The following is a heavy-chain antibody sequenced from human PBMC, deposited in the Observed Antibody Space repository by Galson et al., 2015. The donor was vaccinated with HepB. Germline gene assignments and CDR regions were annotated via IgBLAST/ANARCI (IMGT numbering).Heavy chain of an antibody. CDR2: IIPILDVT. CDR3: ATGGSGDPWYFDY. V-gene: IGHV1-69*10. D-gene: IGHD6-19*01. Sequence: SVKVSCKASGCTSSSYAISWVRQAPGQGLEWMGGIIPILDVTKYPQNFQGRVTITADKSTTTAYMELSRLRFDDTAVYYCATGGSGDPWYFDYWGQGTLVIVSS. CDR1: GCTSSSYA. J-gene: IGHJ4*02.